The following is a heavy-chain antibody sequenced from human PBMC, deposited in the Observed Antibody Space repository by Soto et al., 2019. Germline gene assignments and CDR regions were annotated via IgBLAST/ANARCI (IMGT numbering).Heavy chain of an antibody. CDR3: GRIAAAGTSVDY. CDR2: IYHSGGT. Sequence: QVQLQESGPGLVKPSGTLSLTCAVSGGSISSSNWWSWVRQPPGKGLEWIGEIYHSGGTNYNPSLKSRVTILVDKSKNQFSLKLSSVTAADTAVYYCGRIAAAGTSVDYWGQGTLVTVSS. V-gene: IGHV4-4*02. CDR1: GGSISSSNW. J-gene: IGHJ4*02. D-gene: IGHD6-13*01.